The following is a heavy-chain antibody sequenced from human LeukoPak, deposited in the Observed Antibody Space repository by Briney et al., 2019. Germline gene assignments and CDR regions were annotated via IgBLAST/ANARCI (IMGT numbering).Heavy chain of an antibody. CDR1: GYSISSGYY. D-gene: IGHD4-17*01. CDR2: IYHSGST. CDR3: ASRTTVTTFVGY. Sequence: SETLSLTCTVSGYSISSGYYWGWIRQPPGKGLEWIGSIYHSGSTYYNPSLKSRVTISVDTSKNQFSLKLSSVTAADTAVYYCASRTTVTTFVGYWGQGTLVTVSS. V-gene: IGHV4-38-2*02. J-gene: IGHJ4*02.